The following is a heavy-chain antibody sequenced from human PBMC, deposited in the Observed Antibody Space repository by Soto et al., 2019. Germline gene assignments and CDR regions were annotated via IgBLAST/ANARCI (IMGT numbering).Heavy chain of an antibody. J-gene: IGHJ6*02. CDR1: GFTFSSYG. CDR2: ISYDGSNK. V-gene: IGHV3-30*18. D-gene: IGHD2-2*01. CDR3: ANTFICSSTSCYHSAYGMDV. Sequence: GGSLRLSCAASGFTFSSYGMHWVRQAPGKGLEWVAVISYDGSNKYYADSVKGRFTISRDNSKNTLYLQMNSLRAEDTAVYYCANTFICSSTSCYHSAYGMDVWGQGTTVTVSS.